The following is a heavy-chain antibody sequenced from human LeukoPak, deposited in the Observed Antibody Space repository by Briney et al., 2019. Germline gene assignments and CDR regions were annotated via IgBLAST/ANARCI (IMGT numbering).Heavy chain of an antibody. J-gene: IGHJ4*02. CDR1: EFTFRNAW. D-gene: IGHD4-17*01. V-gene: IGHV3-15*01. CDR2: IKSKTDGGAT. Sequence: GGSLRPSCAASEFTFRNAWMSWVRQAPGKGLEWVGRIKSKTDGGATDYAAPVKGRFTISRDDSKTTLYLQMNSLRAEDTAVYYCARVSPNTVTTLQYFDYWGQGTLVTVSS. CDR3: ARVSPNTVTTLQYFDY.